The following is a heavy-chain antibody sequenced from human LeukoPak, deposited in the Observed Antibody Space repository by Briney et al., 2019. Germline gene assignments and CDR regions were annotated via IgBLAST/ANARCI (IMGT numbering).Heavy chain of an antibody. CDR1: GFTFSDYA. J-gene: IGHJ4*02. CDR2: FSYNGNGI. V-gene: IGHV3-64*01. D-gene: IGHD6-13*01. Sequence: GGSLTLSCAASGFTFSDYAVHWVRQAPGGELQYVAAFSYNGNGIHYANSVKGRFTISRDNSKNTLYLQMNSLRAEDTAVYYCAKGSSAAGIYGYFDYWGQGTLVTVSS. CDR3: AKGSSAAGIYGYFDY.